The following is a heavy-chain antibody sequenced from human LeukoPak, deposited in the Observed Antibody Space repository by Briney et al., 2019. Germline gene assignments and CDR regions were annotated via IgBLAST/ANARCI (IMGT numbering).Heavy chain of an antibody. CDR2: ISGSGGST. J-gene: IGHJ4*02. V-gene: IGHV3-23*01. D-gene: IGHD3-10*01. CDR1: GFTFSGYA. CDR3: ARGPDASGIYRPGDY. Sequence: GGSLGLSCAASGFTFSGYAMSWVRQAPGKGLEWASAISGSGGSTYYADSVKGRFTISRDNANNILFLQMNSLRAEDTAVYYCARGPDASGIYRPGDYWGQGTLVTVSS.